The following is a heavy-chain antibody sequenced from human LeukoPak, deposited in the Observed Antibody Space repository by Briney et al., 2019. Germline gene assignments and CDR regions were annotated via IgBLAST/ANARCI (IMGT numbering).Heavy chain of an antibody. CDR3: ARTRYDFWSGYVYYFDY. CDR2: INHSGST. V-gene: IGHV4-34*01. D-gene: IGHD3-3*01. Sequence: SETLSLTFPVCGGFFSGYYWSSLRQPPGKGLEWIGEINHSGSTNYNPCLKSRGTISVDTSKNQFSLKLSSVTAADTAVYYCARTRYDFWSGYVYYFDYRGQGTLGTVSS. CDR1: GGFFSGYY. J-gene: IGHJ4*02.